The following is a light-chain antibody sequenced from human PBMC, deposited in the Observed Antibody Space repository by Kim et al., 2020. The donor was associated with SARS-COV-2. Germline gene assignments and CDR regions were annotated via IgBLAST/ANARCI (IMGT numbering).Light chain of an antibody. Sequence: RFTISCTGSSSNIGAGYDVLWYQHLPGTAPKLLIYGNSNRPSGVPDRFSGSKSGTSASLAITGLQAEDEADYYCQSYDSSLSGYVFGTGTKVTVL. CDR3: QSYDSSLSGYV. J-gene: IGLJ1*01. V-gene: IGLV1-40*01. CDR1: SSNIGAGYD. CDR2: GNS.